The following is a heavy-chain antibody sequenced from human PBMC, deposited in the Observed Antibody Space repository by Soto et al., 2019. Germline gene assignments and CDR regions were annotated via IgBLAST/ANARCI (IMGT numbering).Heavy chain of an antibody. J-gene: IGHJ4*02. CDR3: VGGLEDVVGGMIDY. V-gene: IGHV4-31*03. CDR2: IYYSGRT. Sequence: TLSLTCTVSGGSIRSGGHYWTWIRQLPGQGLEWIGYIYYSGRTYYSPSLQSRLTISVDTSQNQFSLRLTSVTAADTAVYYCVGGLEDVVGGMIDYCGKGALVTVYS. D-gene: IGHD2-15*01. CDR1: GGSIRSGGHY.